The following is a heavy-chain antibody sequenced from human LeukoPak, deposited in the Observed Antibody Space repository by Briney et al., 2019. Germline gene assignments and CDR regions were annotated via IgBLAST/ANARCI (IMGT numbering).Heavy chain of an antibody. Sequence: PSETLSLTCTVYGGSLGGYFWNWIRQSPGKGLEWIGEISHSGTTNYNPSLKSRATMSVDTSKNQFSLKLSSVTAADTAVYYCARPRKYCSSTSCYRRYNNWFDPWGQGTLVTVSS. CDR1: GGSLGGYF. J-gene: IGHJ5*02. CDR3: ARPRKYCSSTSCYRRYNNWFDP. D-gene: IGHD2-2*02. V-gene: IGHV4-34*01. CDR2: ISHSGTT.